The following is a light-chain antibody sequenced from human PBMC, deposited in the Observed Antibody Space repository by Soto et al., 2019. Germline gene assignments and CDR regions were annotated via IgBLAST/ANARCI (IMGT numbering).Light chain of an antibody. CDR2: DDS. J-gene: IGLJ2*01. V-gene: IGLV3-21*02. CDR3: QVWDITSDHMV. CDR1: NIGSKS. Sequence: SYELTQPPSVSVAPGQTARITCGENNIGSKSVHWYQQRPGQAPVVVVYDDSDRPSGIPERFSGSNSGNTATLTISRVEAGDEADYYCQVWDITSDHMVFGGGTKLTVL.